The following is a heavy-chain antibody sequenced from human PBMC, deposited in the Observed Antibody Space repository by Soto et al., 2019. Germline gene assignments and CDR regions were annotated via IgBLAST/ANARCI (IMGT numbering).Heavy chain of an antibody. Sequence: QAHLVESGGGVVQPGRSLRLSCAASGFTFTSYGMHWVRQAPGTRLEWVAVISYDGGLQHYADSVKGRFTISRHNSKYLVMLQMTGLRAEDTAVYYCVSDRACGHASVPYSWGQGTLVSVSS. CDR1: GFTFTSYG. V-gene: IGHV3-30*03. CDR2: ISYDGGLQ. J-gene: IGHJ4*02. D-gene: IGHD3-16*01. CDR3: VSDRACGHASVPYS.